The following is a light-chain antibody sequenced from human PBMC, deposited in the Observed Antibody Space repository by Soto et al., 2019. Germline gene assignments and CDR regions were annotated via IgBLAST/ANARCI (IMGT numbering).Light chain of an antibody. Sequence: DIQMTQSPLTLSASVGDRVTITCRASQTISRWLAWYQQKPGKAPKLLIYRASSLESGVPSRFSGSGSGTEFSLTISSLQSDDSATYYCQQYQTWTFGQGTKVEIK. CDR3: QQYQTWT. CDR2: RAS. J-gene: IGKJ1*01. V-gene: IGKV1-5*03. CDR1: QTISRW.